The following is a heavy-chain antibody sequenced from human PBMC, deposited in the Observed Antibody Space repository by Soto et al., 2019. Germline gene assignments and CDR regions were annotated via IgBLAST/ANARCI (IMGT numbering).Heavy chain of an antibody. Sequence: GASVKVYCKASGGTFSSYAISWVRQALGQGLEWMGGIIPIFGTANYAQKFQGRVTITADKSTSTAYMELSSLRSEDTAVYYCARGLEERAIYGMDVWGQGTTVTVSS. CDR1: GGTFSSYA. CDR2: IIPIFGTA. CDR3: ARGLEERAIYGMDV. J-gene: IGHJ6*02. D-gene: IGHD1-26*01. V-gene: IGHV1-69*06.